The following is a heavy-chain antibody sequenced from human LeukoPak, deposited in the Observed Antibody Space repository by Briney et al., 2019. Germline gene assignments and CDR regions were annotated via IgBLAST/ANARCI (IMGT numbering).Heavy chain of an antibody. V-gene: IGHV4-61*02. CDR3: AREAYYYDSSGYINAFDI. J-gene: IGHJ3*02. Sequence: PSQTLSLTCTVSGGSISSGSYYWSWIRQPAGKGLEWIGRIYTSGSTNYNPSLKSRVTISVDTSKNQFSLKLSSVTAADTAVYYCAREAYYYDSSGYINAFDIWGQGTMVTVPS. CDR2: IYTSGST. CDR1: GGSISSGSYY. D-gene: IGHD3-22*01.